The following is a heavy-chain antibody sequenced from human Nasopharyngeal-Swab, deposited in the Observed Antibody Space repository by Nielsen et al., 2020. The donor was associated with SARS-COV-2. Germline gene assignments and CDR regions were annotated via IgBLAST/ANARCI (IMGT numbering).Heavy chain of an antibody. CDR2: INPNSGGT. V-gene: IGHV1-2*04. D-gene: IGHD3-3*01. CDR3: ARDLDYDFPYGMDV. J-gene: IGHJ6*02. Sequence: ASVKVSCKASGYTFTGYYMHWVRQAPGQGLEWMGWINPNSGGTNYAQKFQGWVTMTRDTSISTAYMELSRLRSDDTAAYYCARDLDYDFPYGMDVWGQGTTVTVSS. CDR1: GYTFTGYY.